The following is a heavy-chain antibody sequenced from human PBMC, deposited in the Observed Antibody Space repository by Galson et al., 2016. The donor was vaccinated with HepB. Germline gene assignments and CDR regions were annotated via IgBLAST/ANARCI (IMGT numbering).Heavy chain of an antibody. CDR3: ARGGYGDYXTVGEEX. V-gene: IGHV1-46*01. CDR1: GXTFTSYN. Sequence: KVSXKASGXTFTSYNVHWVRXAPGQGLEWMGIINPSGGSTSYAQKFQGRVTMTRDTSPSTVYMELSSLRFEGTAVYYSARGGYGDYXTVGEEXWGQGTLVTVSS. CDR2: INPSGGST. D-gene: IGHD4-17*01. J-gene: IGHJ4*02.